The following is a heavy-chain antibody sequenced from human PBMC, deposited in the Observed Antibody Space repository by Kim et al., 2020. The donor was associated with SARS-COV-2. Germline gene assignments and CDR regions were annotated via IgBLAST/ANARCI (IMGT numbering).Heavy chain of an antibody. J-gene: IGHJ4*02. Sequence: DAVKGRFTISRDNSKNTLYLQMNSLRAEDTAVYYCARDSSGYIERNYFDYWGQGTLVTVSS. V-gene: IGHV3-30*07. D-gene: IGHD3-22*01. CDR3: ARDSSGYIERNYFDY.